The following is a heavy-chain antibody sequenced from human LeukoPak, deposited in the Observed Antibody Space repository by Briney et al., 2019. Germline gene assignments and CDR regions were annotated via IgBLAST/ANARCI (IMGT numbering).Heavy chain of an antibody. CDR1: GGTFSSYA. D-gene: IGHD2-2*01. Sequence: SVKVSCEASGGTFSSYAISWVRQAPGQGLEWMGGIIPIFGTANYAQKFQGRVTITADESTSTAYMELSSLRSEDTAVYYCARAGQLLRGNWFDPWGQGTLVTVSS. V-gene: IGHV1-69*13. J-gene: IGHJ5*02. CDR2: IIPIFGTA. CDR3: ARAGQLLRGNWFDP.